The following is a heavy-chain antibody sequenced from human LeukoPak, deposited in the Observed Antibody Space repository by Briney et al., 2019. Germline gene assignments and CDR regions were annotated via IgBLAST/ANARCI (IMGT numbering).Heavy chain of an antibody. V-gene: IGHV4-31*03. Sequence: TLSLTCTVSGVSISSGSYYWSWIRQHPGKGLGWIGYIYYSGSTYYNPSLKSRVTISVDTSKNQFSLKLSSVTAADTAVYYCARSRDYDFWSGSDYWGQGTLVTVSS. CDR2: IYYSGST. CDR1: GVSISSGSYY. D-gene: IGHD3-3*01. CDR3: ARSRDYDFWSGSDY. J-gene: IGHJ4*02.